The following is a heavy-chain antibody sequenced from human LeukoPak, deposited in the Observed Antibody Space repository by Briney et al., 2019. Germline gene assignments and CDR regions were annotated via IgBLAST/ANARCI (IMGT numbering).Heavy chain of an antibody. CDR1: GGTLSSYA. Sequence: GASVKVSCKVFGGTLSSYAFSWVRQAPGQGLEWLGGTIPIFGSATYAQNFQDRITVTVDESTKTAYMDLSSLSSEDTAVYYCARRGPAAAFDYWGQGTLVTVSS. J-gene: IGHJ4*02. V-gene: IGHV1-69*01. CDR3: ARRGPAAAFDY. CDR2: TIPIFGSA. D-gene: IGHD6-13*01.